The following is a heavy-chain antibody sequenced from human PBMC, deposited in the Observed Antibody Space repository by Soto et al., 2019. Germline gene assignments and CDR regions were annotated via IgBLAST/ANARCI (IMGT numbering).Heavy chain of an antibody. Sequence: QITLKESGPTLVKPTQTLTLTCPFSGFSLSTSGVGVGWIRQPPGKALEWLALIYWDDDKRYSPSPNSRLTITNDTSKNQVVLTMTHMDPVDTATYYCAHTGGGSVVVLPAACNWFDPWGQGTLVTVSS. CDR1: GFSLSTSGVG. J-gene: IGHJ5*02. D-gene: IGHD2-2*01. CDR3: AHTGGGSVVVLPAACNWFDP. CDR2: IYWDDDK. V-gene: IGHV2-5*02.